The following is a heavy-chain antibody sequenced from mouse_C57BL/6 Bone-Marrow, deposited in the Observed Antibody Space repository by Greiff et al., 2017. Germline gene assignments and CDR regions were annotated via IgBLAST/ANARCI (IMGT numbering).Heavy chain of an antibody. J-gene: IGHJ3*01. CDR3: ARHYSDWGFAY. V-gene: IGHV1-20*01. CDR1: GYSFTGYF. CDR2: INPYNGDT. D-gene: IGHD2-12*01. Sequence: VQLQQSGPELVKPGDSVKISCKASGYSFTGYFMNWVMQSHGKSLEWIGRINPYNGDTFYNQKLKGKATLTVDKSSSTAHMELRSLTSEDSAVYYCARHYSDWGFAYWGQGTLVTVSA.